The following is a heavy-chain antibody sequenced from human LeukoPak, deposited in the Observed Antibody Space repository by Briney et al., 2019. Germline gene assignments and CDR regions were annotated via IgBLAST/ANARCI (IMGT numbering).Heavy chain of an antibody. Sequence: GASLRLSCAASGFTFSSYSMNWVRQAPGKGLEWVSSISSNSSYIYYAESVKGRFTISRDNAKNSLYLQMNSLRADDTAVYYCARDLERSTSRTNLRGDWGQGTLVSVSS. CDR1: GFTFSSYS. V-gene: IGHV3-21*01. CDR2: ISSNSSYI. D-gene: IGHD2-2*01. CDR3: ARDLERSTSRTNLRGD. J-gene: IGHJ4*02.